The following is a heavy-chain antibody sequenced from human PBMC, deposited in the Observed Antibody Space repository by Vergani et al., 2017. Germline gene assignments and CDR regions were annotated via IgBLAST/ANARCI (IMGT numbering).Heavy chain of an antibody. V-gene: IGHV3-23*01. J-gene: IGHJ4*02. Sequence: EVQLLESGGGLVQPGGSLRLSCAASGFTFSSYAMSWVRQAPGKGLEWVSAISGSGGSTYYADSVKGRFTISRDNAKNSLYLQMNSLRAEDTAVYYCARTTGYSYGLDYWGQGTLVTVSS. CDR3: ARTTGYSYGLDY. D-gene: IGHD5-18*01. CDR1: GFTFSSYA. CDR2: ISGSGGST.